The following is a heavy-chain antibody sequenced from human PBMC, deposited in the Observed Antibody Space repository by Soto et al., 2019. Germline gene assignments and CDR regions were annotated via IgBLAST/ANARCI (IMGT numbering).Heavy chain of an antibody. J-gene: IGHJ5*02. CDR2: ICLSVIT. CDR3: ARVLCGWFEH. D-gene: IGHD2-21*01. Sequence: SDALSLTCAVSVVLITSANWWTWVRQPPGGGLEWIGEICLSVITNYKASLKSRVPRSVDKTKNDVSLKPTSVTAAEPAAYYCARVLCGWFEHWGQGTPVTVYS. CDR1: VVLITSANW. V-gene: IGHV4-4*02.